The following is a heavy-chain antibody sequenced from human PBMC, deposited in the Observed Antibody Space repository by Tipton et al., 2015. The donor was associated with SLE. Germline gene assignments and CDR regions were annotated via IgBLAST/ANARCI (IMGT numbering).Heavy chain of an antibody. CDR1: GFTFSSYA. CDR2: ISGSGGST. D-gene: IGHD1-26*01. J-gene: IGHJ3*02. V-gene: IGHV3-23*01. Sequence: SGFTFSSYAMSWVRQAPGKGLEWVSAISGSGGSTYYADSVKGRFTISRDNSKNTLYLQMNSLRAEDTAVYYCAKGGGDAFDIWGQGTMVTVSS. CDR3: AKGGGDAFDI.